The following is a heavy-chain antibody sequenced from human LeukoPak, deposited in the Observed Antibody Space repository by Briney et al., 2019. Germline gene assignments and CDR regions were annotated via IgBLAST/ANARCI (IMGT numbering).Heavy chain of an antibody. CDR3: ARGPYSYDSSGAFDI. CDR1: GGSLSSTNW. Sequence: PSKTLSLTCAVSGGSLSSTNWWSWVRQPPGKGLEWIGEIYHSGSTNYNPSLKSRVTISVDTSKNQFSLKLSSVTAADTAVYFCARGPYSYDSSGAFDIWGQGTMVTVSS. D-gene: IGHD3-22*01. V-gene: IGHV4-4*02. CDR2: IYHSGST. J-gene: IGHJ3*02.